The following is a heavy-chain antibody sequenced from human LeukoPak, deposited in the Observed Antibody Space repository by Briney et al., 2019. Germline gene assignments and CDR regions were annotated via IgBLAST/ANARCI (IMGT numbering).Heavy chain of an antibody. Sequence: SETLSLTCTVSGGSISSGGYYWSWIRQPPGKGLEWIGYIYHSGSTYYNPSLKSRVTISVDRSKNQFSLKLSSVTAADTAVYYCARTDYYYYYMDVWGKGTTVTVSS. V-gene: IGHV4-30-2*01. CDR1: GGSISSGGYY. CDR3: ARTDYYYYYMDV. CDR2: IYHSGST. J-gene: IGHJ6*03.